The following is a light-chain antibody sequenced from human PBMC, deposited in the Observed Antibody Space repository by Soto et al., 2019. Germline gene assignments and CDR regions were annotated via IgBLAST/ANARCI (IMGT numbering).Light chain of an antibody. V-gene: IGKV3-11*01. J-gene: IGKJ5*01. Sequence: VLSQSPATLSLAPGERATLSCRASQSVGTYLVWYQQKHGQPPSLLIYDASNRATDAPVRFSGSGSGTDFTLTISSLEPEDVAVYYCQQRNSCPITFGQGTLLEIK. CDR2: DAS. CDR3: QQRNSCPIT. CDR1: QSVGTY.